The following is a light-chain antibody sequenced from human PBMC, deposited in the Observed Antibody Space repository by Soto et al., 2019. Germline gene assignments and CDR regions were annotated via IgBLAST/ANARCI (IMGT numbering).Light chain of an antibody. J-gene: IGLJ2*01. V-gene: IGLV2-8*01. Sequence: QSALTQPPSASGSPGQSVTISCTGTSSDVGGYNYVSWYQQHPGKAPKLMIYEVSKRPSGVPDRFSGSKSGNTASLTVSGLLAEDEADYYCSSYAGSTPVVFGGGTKLTVL. CDR2: EVS. CDR1: SSDVGGYNY. CDR3: SSYAGSTPVV.